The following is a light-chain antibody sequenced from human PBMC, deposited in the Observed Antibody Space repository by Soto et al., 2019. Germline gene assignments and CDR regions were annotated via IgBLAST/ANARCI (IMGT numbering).Light chain of an antibody. CDR2: KAS. J-gene: IGKJ5*01. CDR3: QQYNSYST. V-gene: IGKV1-5*03. CDR1: QTISSW. Sequence: DIQMTQSPSTLSASVVDRVTITCRASQTISSWLSWYQQKPGKAPKLLIYKASSLESGVPSRFSGSGSGTEFTLPISSLQPDDFATYYCQQYNSYSTLGQGTRLEIK.